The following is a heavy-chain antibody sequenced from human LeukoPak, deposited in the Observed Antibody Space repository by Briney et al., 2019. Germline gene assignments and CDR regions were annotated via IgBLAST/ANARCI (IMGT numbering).Heavy chain of an antibody. CDR2: IKQDGSEK. V-gene: IGHV3-7*01. D-gene: IGHD3-22*01. CDR3: ARTTDSSGYYLYAFDI. J-gene: IGHJ3*02. CDR1: GFTFSSYW. Sequence: GGSLRLSCAASGFTFSSYWMSWVRQAPGKGLEWVANIKQDGSEKYYVDSVKGRFTISRDNAKNSLYLQMNSLRAEDTAVYYCARTTDSSGYYLYAFDIWGQGTMVTVSS.